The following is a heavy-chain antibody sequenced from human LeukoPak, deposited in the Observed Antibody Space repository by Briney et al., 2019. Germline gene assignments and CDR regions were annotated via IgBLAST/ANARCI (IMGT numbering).Heavy chain of an antibody. CDR1: GYTFTGYY. CDR2: INPNSGGT. V-gene: IGHV1-2*02. J-gene: IGHJ3*02. D-gene: IGHD3-22*01. CDR3: ARDRYYYGSSGYPFVAFDI. Sequence: ASVKVSCKASGYTFTGYYMHWVRQAPGQGLEWMGWINPNSGGTNYAQKFQGRVTMTRDTSISTAYMELSRLRSDDTAVYYCARDRYYYGSSGYPFVAFDIWGQGTMVTVSS.